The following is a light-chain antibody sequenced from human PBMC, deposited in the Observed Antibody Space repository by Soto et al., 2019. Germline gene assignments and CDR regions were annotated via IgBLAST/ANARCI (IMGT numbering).Light chain of an antibody. Sequence: QSVLTQPPSASGTPGQRVTISCSGSSSNIENNYVSWYRQLPGTAPNLLIYEDNKRPSGIPDRFSGSKSGTSATLGITGLETGDEADYYCATWDSSLSRGVFGTGTKVTVL. V-gene: IGLV1-51*02. J-gene: IGLJ1*01. CDR3: ATWDSSLSRGV. CDR1: SSNIENNY. CDR2: EDN.